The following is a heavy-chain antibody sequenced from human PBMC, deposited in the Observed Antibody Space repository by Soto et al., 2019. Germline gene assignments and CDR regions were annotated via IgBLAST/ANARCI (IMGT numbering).Heavy chain of an antibody. CDR3: AKTGPGSSYGYYFDS. CDR2: ISGSGGST. D-gene: IGHD5-18*01. V-gene: IGHV3-23*01. J-gene: IGHJ4*02. Sequence: GGSLRLSCAASGFTFSSYGMSWVRQAPGEGLEWVSGISGSGGSTYYADSVKGRFTISRDNSKNTLYLQMYSLRAEGTAVYYCAKTGPGSSYGYYFDSWGQGTLVTVSS. CDR1: GFTFSSYG.